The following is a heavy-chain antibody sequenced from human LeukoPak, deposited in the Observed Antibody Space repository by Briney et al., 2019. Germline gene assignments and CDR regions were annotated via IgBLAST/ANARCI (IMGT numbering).Heavy chain of an antibody. D-gene: IGHD3-22*01. V-gene: IGHV4-61*02. Sequence: SETLSLTCTVSGGSISSGSYYWSWTRQPAGKGLEWIGRIYTSGSTNYNPSLKSRVTISVDTSKNQFSLKLSSVTAADTAVYYCARARRHYYDSSGYKYYFDYWGQGTLVTVSS. J-gene: IGHJ4*02. CDR2: IYTSGST. CDR3: ARARRHYYDSSGYKYYFDY. CDR1: GGSISSGSYY.